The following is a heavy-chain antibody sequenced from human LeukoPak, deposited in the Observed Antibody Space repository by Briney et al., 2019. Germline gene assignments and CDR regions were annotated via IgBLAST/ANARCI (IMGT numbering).Heavy chain of an antibody. V-gene: IGHV1-69*04. Sequence: SVKVSCKASGGTFSSYAISWVRQAPGQGLEWMGRIIPILGIANYAQKFQGRVTITADKSTSTAYMELSSLRSEDTAVYYCARAATMVRGGRQINRFDPWGRGTLVTVSS. CDR2: IIPILGIA. CDR1: GGTFSSYA. CDR3: ARAATMVRGGRQINRFDP. J-gene: IGHJ5*02. D-gene: IGHD3-10*01.